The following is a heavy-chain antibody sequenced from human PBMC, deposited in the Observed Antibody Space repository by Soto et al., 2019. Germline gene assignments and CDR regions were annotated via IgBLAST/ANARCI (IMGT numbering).Heavy chain of an antibody. Sequence: GGSLRLSCAASGFTFSSYWMHWVRQAPGKGLVWVSRINSDGSSTSYADSVKGRFTIPRANAKKTQYQQMNSLRAEDTAVYYCARITDFWSGYYTGRYYWGQGTLVTVSS. CDR2: INSDGSST. CDR3: ARITDFWSGYYTGRYY. D-gene: IGHD3-3*01. CDR1: GFTFSSYW. J-gene: IGHJ4*02. V-gene: IGHV3-74*01.